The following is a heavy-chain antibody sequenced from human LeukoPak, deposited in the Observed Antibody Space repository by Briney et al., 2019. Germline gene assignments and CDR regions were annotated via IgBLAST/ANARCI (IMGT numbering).Heavy chain of an antibody. CDR1: GFTFSSYS. CDR3: ARDDLEMATVY. V-gene: IGHV3-21*06. CDR2: ISSGSNYI. J-gene: IGHJ4*02. D-gene: IGHD5-24*01. Sequence: GGSLRLSCAASGFTFSSYSMVWVRQAPGKGLEWVSSISSGSNYIYYADSVKGRFTISRDNARTSLYLQMNSLRAEDTAVYYCARDDLEMATVYWGQGTLVTVSS.